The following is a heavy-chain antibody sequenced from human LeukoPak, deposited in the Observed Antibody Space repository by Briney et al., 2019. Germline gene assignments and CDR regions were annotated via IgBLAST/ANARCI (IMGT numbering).Heavy chain of an antibody. CDR2: ISYDGSNK. Sequence: GRSLRLSCAASGFTFSSYAMHWVRQAPGKGLEWVAVISYDGSNKYYADSVKGRFTTSRDNSKNTLYLQMNSLRAEDTAVYYCARDSSGYYSRQYAFDIWGQGTMVTVSS. V-gene: IGHV3-30*04. CDR1: GFTFSSYA. D-gene: IGHD3-22*01. J-gene: IGHJ3*02. CDR3: ARDSSGYYSRQYAFDI.